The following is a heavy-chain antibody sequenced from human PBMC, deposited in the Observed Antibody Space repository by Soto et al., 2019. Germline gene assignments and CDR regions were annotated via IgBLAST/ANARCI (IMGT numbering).Heavy chain of an antibody. CDR1: GYPFSSYG. Sequence: QVHLVQSGGEVKRPGDSVKVSCKTSGYPFSSYGISWVRQAPGQGLEWLGWISGYNGKTEYGQKVQDRLTMSTDTSTNTVYMELRNLRSDDTAVYYCVSDCWQWLVQYYYGMAVWGQGTTVTVSS. V-gene: IGHV1-18*04. J-gene: IGHJ6*01. CDR2: ISGYNGKT. D-gene: IGHD6-19*01. CDR3: VSDCWQWLVQYYYGMAV.